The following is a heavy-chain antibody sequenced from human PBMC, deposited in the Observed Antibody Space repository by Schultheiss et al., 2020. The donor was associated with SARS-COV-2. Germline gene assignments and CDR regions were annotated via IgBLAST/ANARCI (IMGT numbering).Heavy chain of an antibody. CDR1: GFTLSSFS. CDR3: ARDLKNDYGGDYYFYHGMDF. Sequence: GGSLRLSCEASGFTLSSFSMNWVRQAPGKGLEWVASISGSRTYIYTADSLQGRFTVSTHSAQNTLYLHMTSLRAEDTAVYYCARDLKNDYGGDYYFYHGMDFWGQGTAVTVSS. CDR2: ISGSRTYI. V-gene: IGHV3-21*06. D-gene: IGHD4-23*01. J-gene: IGHJ6*02.